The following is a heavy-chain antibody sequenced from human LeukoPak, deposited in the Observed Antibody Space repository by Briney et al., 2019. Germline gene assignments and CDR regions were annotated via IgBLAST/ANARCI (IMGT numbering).Heavy chain of an antibody. J-gene: IGHJ4*02. CDR2: ISYDGSNK. V-gene: IGHV3-30-3*01. Sequence: GGSLRLSCAASGFTFSSYAMHWVRQAPGKGLEWVAVISYDGSNKYYADSVKGRFTISRDNSKNTLYLQMNSLRAEDTAVYYCARDMLDTAMDDYWGQGTLVTVSS. D-gene: IGHD5-18*01. CDR3: ARDMLDTAMDDY. CDR1: GFTFSSYA.